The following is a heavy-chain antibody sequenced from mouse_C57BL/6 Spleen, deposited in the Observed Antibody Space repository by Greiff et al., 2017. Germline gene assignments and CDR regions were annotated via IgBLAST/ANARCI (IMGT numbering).Heavy chain of an antibody. V-gene: IGHV1-62-2*01. J-gene: IGHJ1*03. CDR3: ARHEGAYGSSYWYFDV. D-gene: IGHD1-1*01. CDR1: GYTFTEST. Sequence: VQLQQSGAELVKPGASVKLSCKASGYTFTESTIHWVKQRSGQGLEWIGWFYPGSGSIKYNEKFKDKATLTADKSSSTGYMELSRLTSEDSAVYFCARHEGAYGSSYWYFDVWGTGTTVTVSS. CDR2: FYPGSGSI.